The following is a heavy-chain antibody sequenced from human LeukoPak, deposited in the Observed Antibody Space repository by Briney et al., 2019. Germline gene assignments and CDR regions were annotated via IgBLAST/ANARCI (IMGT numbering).Heavy chain of an antibody. CDR3: ARLTPGVAAAAILDF. V-gene: IGHV4-59*08. D-gene: IGHD6-13*01. J-gene: IGHJ4*02. CDR1: GGSISSYY. CDR2: IYSSGST. Sequence: SETLSLTCTVSGGSISSYYWSWVRQPPGKGLERIGYIYSSGSTNYNPSLKSRVSISVDTSQNQFSLTLTSVTAADTAVYYCARLTPGVAAAAILDFWGQGTLVTVSS.